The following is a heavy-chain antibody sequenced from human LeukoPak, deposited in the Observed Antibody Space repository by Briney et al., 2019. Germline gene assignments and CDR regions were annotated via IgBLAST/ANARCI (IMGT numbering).Heavy chain of an antibody. D-gene: IGHD2/OR15-2a*01. Sequence: GGSLRLSCAASGFTFSRYWMHWLRQAPGKGPVWVSRISTDGSSTSYADSVKGRFTISRDNGRNTLYLQLNSLRAEDTAVYYCASYLTSIPSGMDVWGQGTTVTVSS. V-gene: IGHV3-74*01. CDR2: ISTDGSST. CDR3: ASYLTSIPSGMDV. CDR1: GFTFSRYW. J-gene: IGHJ6*02.